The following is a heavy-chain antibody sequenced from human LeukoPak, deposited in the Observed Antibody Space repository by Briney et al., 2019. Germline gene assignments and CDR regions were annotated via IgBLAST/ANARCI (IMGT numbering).Heavy chain of an antibody. V-gene: IGHV3-53*01. CDR1: GFSVSDNS. CDR3: ARRAGAYSHPYDY. Sequence: GGSLRLSCTVSGFSVSDNSMSWVRQAPGKGLEWVSFIYSGTTHYSDSVKGRFTISRDNSKNTLYLQVNSLRAEDTAVYYCARRAGAYSHPYDYWGQGTLVTVSS. CDR2: IYSGTT. J-gene: IGHJ4*02. D-gene: IGHD4/OR15-4a*01.